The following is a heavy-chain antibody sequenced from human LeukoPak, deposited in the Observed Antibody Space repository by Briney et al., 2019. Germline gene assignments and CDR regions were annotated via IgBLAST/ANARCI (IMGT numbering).Heavy chain of an antibody. CDR2: IYNDGST. V-gene: IGHV3-66*01. CDR1: GFSVSNNY. J-gene: IGHJ3*02. Sequence: GGSLRLSCAASGFSVSNNYMSWVRQAPGKGLEWVSVIYNDGSTYYADSVKGRFSISRDNSKNTLDLQMNSLRAEDTAVYYCAREGAAAGKTWAFDIWGQGTLVTVSS. D-gene: IGHD6-13*01. CDR3: AREGAAAGKTWAFDI.